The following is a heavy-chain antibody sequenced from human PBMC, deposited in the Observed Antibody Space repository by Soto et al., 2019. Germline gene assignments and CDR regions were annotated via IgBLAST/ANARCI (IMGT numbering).Heavy chain of an antibody. V-gene: IGHV4-59*01. CDR3: ARPYYDFWSCYYYGMDV. Sequence: ASETLSLTCTVSGGSISSYYGSWIRQPPGKGLEWIGYIYYSGSTNYNPSPKSRVTISVDTSKNQFSLKLSSVTVADTAVYYCARPYYDFWSCYYYGMDVWGQGTTVTVSS. J-gene: IGHJ6*02. CDR1: GGSISSYY. CDR2: IYYSGST. D-gene: IGHD3-3*01.